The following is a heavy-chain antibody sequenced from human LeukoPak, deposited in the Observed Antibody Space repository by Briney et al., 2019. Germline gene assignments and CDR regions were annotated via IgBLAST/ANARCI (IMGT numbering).Heavy chain of an antibody. Sequence: PSETLSLTCGVYGSSFSGYYWSWIRQPPGKGLEWIGEINHSGSTNYNASLKSRVTISVDTSRKQFSLELSSVTAADSVMYYCAREPGWTIAARPFDYCGQGTLVTVSS. CDR3: AREPGWTIAARPFDY. D-gene: IGHD6-6*01. V-gene: IGHV4-34*01. CDR1: GSSFSGYY. CDR2: INHSGST. J-gene: IGHJ4*02.